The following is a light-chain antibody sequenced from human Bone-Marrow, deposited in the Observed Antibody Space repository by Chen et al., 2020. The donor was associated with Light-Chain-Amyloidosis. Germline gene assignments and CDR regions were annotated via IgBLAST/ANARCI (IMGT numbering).Light chain of an antibody. J-gene: IGLJ1*01. CDR1: SSNIGIST. CDR2: SDD. Sequence: QSVRNQPPSASGTPGQRVTISCAGSSSNIGISTINWYRQHPGTAPKLLIYSDDKRPSGVPDRFSGSKSGTSAALAISGLQSDDEADYYCAAWDDSLNGSVFGAGTKVTVL. CDR3: AAWDDSLNGSV. V-gene: IGLV1-44*01.